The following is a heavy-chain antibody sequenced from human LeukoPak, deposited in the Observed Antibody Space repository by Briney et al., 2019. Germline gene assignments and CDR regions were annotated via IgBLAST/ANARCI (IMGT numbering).Heavy chain of an antibody. D-gene: IGHD5-12*01. CDR2: ISGRTGAT. CDR3: AKCGNSGCHLIDY. V-gene: IGHV3-23*01. Sequence: TGGSLRLSCAASGFTFSVAAMTWVRQAPGKGLEWVSAISGRTGATYYADSEKGRFTISRDNSKSTLYLQMDSLRAEDTAVYYCAKCGNSGCHLIDYWGQGTLVTVSS. CDR1: GFTFSVAA. J-gene: IGHJ4*02.